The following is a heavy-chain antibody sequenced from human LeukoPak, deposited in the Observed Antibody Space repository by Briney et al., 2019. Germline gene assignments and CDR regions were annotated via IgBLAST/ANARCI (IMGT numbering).Heavy chain of an antibody. J-gene: IGHJ3*02. V-gene: IGHV3-23*01. Sequence: GGSLRLSCAASGFTFSSYAMSWVRQAPGKGLEWVSAISGSGGSTYYADSVKGRFTISRDNSKNTLYLQMNSLRAEDTAVYYCAKLGYFHWLSFLDAFDIWGQGTMVTVSS. CDR3: AKLGYFHWLSFLDAFDI. CDR2: ISGSGGST. D-gene: IGHD3-9*01. CDR1: GFTFSSYA.